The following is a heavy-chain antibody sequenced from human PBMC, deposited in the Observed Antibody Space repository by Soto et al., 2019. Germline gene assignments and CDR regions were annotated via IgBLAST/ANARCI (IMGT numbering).Heavy chain of an antibody. Sequence: ASVKVSCKASGGTFSSYAISWVRQAPGQGLEWMGGIIPIFGTANYAQKFQGRVTITADESTSTAYMELSSLRSEDTAVYYCASLVGAINYYGMDVWGQGTTVTVSS. D-gene: IGHD1-26*01. CDR2: IIPIFGTA. V-gene: IGHV1-69*13. CDR1: GGTFSSYA. J-gene: IGHJ6*02. CDR3: ASLVGAINYYGMDV.